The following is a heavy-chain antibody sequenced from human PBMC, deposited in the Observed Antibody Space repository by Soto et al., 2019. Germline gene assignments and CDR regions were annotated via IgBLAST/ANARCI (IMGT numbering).Heavy chain of an antibody. J-gene: IGHJ5*02. V-gene: IGHV3-33*01. D-gene: IGHD3-22*01. CDR3: ARVPTPYYYDSSGYRGWFDP. CDR1: GFTFSSYG. Sequence: GSLRLSCAASGFTFSSYGMHWVRQAPGKGLEWVAVIWYDGSNKYYADSVKGRFTISRDNSKNTLYLQMNSLRAEDTAVYYCARVPTPYYYDSSGYRGWFDPWGQGTLVTVSS. CDR2: IWYDGSNK.